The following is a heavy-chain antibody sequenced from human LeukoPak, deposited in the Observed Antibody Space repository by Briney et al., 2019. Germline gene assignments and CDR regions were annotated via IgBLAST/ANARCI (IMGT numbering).Heavy chain of an antibody. CDR3: ARGAVADFDY. V-gene: IGHV4-34*01. J-gene: IGHJ4*02. Sequence: GSLRLSCAASGFIFSSHGMNWVRQAPGKGLEWIGEINHSGSTNYNPSLKSRVTISVDTSKNQFSLKLSSVTAADTAVYYCARGAVADFDYWGQGTLVTVSS. CDR2: INHSGST. CDR1: GFIFSSHG. D-gene: IGHD6-19*01.